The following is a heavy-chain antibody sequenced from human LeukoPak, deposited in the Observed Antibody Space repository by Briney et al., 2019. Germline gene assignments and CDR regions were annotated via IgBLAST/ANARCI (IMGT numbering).Heavy chain of an antibody. CDR2: ISAYNGNT. D-gene: IGHD4-17*01. CDR3: ARVGTTLSFGFVGY. V-gene: IGHV1-18*01. Sequence: GASVKVSCKASGYTFTSYGISWVRQAPGQGLEWMGWISAYNGNTNYAQKLQGRVTMTTGTSTSTAYMELRSLRSDDTAVYYCARVGTTLSFGFVGYWGQGTLVTVSS. J-gene: IGHJ4*02. CDR1: GYTFTSYG.